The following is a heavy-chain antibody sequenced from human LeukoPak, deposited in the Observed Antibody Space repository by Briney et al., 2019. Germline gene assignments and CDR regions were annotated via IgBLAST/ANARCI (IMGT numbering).Heavy chain of an antibody. CDR1: GASISSYY. V-gene: IGHV4-59*08. Sequence: SETLSLTCTVSGASISSYYWIWIRQPPGKGLEWIGYIYDSGDTNYNPSLTSRVTISIDTSKKQFSLNLNSVTAADTAVYYCARGKSSGRLPDYWGQGALVTVSS. CDR3: ARGKSSGRLPDY. J-gene: IGHJ4*02. D-gene: IGHD6-19*01. CDR2: IYDSGDT.